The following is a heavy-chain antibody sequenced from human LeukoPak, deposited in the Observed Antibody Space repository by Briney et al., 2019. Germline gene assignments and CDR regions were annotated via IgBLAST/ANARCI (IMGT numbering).Heavy chain of an antibody. D-gene: IGHD3-10*01. J-gene: IGHJ4*02. CDR2: IYSGGTT. CDR1: GFSVSSNY. Sequence: QSGGSLRLSCAASGFSVSSNYVSWVRQAPGKGLEWVSVIYSGGTTYYADSIKGRFTISRDNSKNTLYLQMNSLRAEDTAVYYCAKDDAWLRFGEWSQGTLVTVSS. CDR3: AKDDAWLRFGE. V-gene: IGHV3-53*01.